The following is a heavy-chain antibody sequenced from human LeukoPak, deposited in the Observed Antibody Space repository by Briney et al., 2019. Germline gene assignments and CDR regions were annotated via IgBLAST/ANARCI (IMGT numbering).Heavy chain of an antibody. D-gene: IGHD6-19*01. CDR2: INPNSGGT. Sequence: ASVKVSCKASGYTFTGYYMHWVRQATGQGLEWMGWINPNSGGTNYAQKFQGRVTMTRDTSISTAYMELSRLRSDDTAVYYCARDDPYSSGWYYFDYWGQGTLVTVSS. V-gene: IGHV1-2*02. J-gene: IGHJ4*02. CDR1: GYTFTGYY. CDR3: ARDDPYSSGWYYFDY.